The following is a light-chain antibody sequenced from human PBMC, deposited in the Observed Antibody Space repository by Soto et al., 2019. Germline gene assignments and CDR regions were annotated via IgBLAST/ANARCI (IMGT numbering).Light chain of an antibody. V-gene: IGKV4-1*01. CDR2: WAS. CDR1: QSVLYSSNNKNY. CDR3: QKYYNTPPYT. J-gene: IGKJ2*01. Sequence: DIVMTQSPDSLAVSLGERATINCKSSQSVLYSSNNKNYLAWYQKKPGQPPKLLIYWASTRESGVPDRFSGSGSGTDFTLTISSLQAEDGAVYYCQKYYNTPPYTFGQGTKLEIK.